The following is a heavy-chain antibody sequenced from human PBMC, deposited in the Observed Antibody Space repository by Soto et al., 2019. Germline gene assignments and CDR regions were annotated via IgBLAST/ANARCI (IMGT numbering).Heavy chain of an antibody. Sequence: QVQLVESGGGVVQPGRSLRLSCAASGFTFSSYGMHWVRQAPGKGLEWVAVISYDGSNKYYADSVKGRFTISRDNSKNTLYLQMNSLRAEGTAVYYCAKDQGTAMANYYYGMDVWGQGTTVTVSS. V-gene: IGHV3-30*18. CDR1: GFTFSSYG. CDR3: AKDQGTAMANYYYGMDV. J-gene: IGHJ6*02. CDR2: ISYDGSNK. D-gene: IGHD5-18*01.